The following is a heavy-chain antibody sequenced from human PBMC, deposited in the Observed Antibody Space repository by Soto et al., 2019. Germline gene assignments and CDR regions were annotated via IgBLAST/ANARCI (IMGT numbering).Heavy chain of an antibody. Sequence: ASVKVSCKASGYTFTTYGMSWVRQAPGQGLDWMGWISTYNGNTKYAERLQGRVTMTTDTTTSTAYMELRSLRSDDTAVYYCARGPTDYCDNSGDYFLDYWGQGTLVTVS. CDR1: GYTFTTYG. CDR2: ISTYNGNT. D-gene: IGHD3-22*01. V-gene: IGHV1-18*01. J-gene: IGHJ4*02. CDR3: ARGPTDYCDNSGDYFLDY.